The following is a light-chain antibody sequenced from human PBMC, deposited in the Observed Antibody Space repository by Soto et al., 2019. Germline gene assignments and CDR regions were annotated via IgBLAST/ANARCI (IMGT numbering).Light chain of an antibody. Sequence: SVLTQPASVSGSPGQSIRSSCSGTSNDGGCYNYVSWYQYHPGKAPKLMIYEASNRPSGVSNRFSGSKSGNTASLTISGLQAGDEADYYCASYTSSTSYVFGTGTKVNVL. V-gene: IGLV2-14*01. CDR1: SNDGGCYNY. J-gene: IGLJ1*01. CDR2: EAS. CDR3: ASYTSSTSYV.